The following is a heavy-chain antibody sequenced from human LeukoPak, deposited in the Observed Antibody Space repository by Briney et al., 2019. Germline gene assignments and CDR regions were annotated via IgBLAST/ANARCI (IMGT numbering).Heavy chain of an antibody. CDR2: IYYSGST. Sequence: SETLSLTCTVSGGSISSSSYYWGWIRQPPGKGLEWTGSIYYSGSTYYNPSLKSRVTISVDTSKNQFSLKLSSVTAADTAVYYCASNTRPYYYGSGSYWGGYYFDYWGQGTLVTVSS. V-gene: IGHV4-39*07. CDR3: ASNTRPYYYGSGSYWGGYYFDY. CDR1: GGSISSSSYY. D-gene: IGHD3-10*01. J-gene: IGHJ4*02.